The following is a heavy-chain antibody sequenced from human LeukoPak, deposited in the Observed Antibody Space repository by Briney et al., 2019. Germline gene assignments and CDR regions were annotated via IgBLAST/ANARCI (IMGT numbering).Heavy chain of an antibody. Sequence: GGSLRLSCAASGFTFSSYSMNWVRQAPGKGLKWVSSISSSSSYIYYADSVKGRFTISRDNAKNSLYLQMNSLRAEDTAVYYCAGAPYDSSGYYYYWGQGTLVTVSS. CDR3: AGAPYDSSGYYYY. J-gene: IGHJ4*02. D-gene: IGHD3-22*01. CDR1: GFTFSSYS. V-gene: IGHV3-21*01. CDR2: ISSSSSYI.